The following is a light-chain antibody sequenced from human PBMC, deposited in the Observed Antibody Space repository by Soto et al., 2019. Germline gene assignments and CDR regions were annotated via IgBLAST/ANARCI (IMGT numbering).Light chain of an antibody. V-gene: IGKV1-12*01. CDR3: PQANSFPPT. Sequence: DIQMTQSPSSVSASVGDRVTITCRASRDISSWLAWYQQKPGKAPKLLIYAASSLQSGVPSRFSGSGSGTDFTLTISILQPEDFATYYCPQANSFPPTFGQGTKLEIK. CDR1: RDISSW. J-gene: IGKJ2*01. CDR2: AAS.